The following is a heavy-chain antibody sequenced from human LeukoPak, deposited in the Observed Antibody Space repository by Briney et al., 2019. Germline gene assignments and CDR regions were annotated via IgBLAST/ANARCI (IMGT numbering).Heavy chain of an antibody. CDR1: GYTFTGYY. D-gene: IGHD3-9*01. V-gene: IGHV1-2*02. Sequence: EASVKVSCKASGYTFTGYYMHWVRQAPGQGLEWMGWINPNSGGTNYAQKFQGRVTMTRDTSISTAYMELSRLRSDDTAVYYCARVVGPLLRYFDWLQLTYDYWGQGTLVTVSS. J-gene: IGHJ4*02. CDR3: ARVVGPLLRYFDWLQLTYDY. CDR2: INPNSGGT.